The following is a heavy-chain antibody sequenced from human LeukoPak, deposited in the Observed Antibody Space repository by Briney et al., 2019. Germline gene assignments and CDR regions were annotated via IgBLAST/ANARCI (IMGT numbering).Heavy chain of an antibody. CDR2: MSYDGNNE. J-gene: IGHJ4*02. CDR3: AKDAGLIVGNYYFDY. Sequence: GTSLRLSCTATGFTFSHYGIHWVRQAPGKGLEWVAVMSYDGNNERYADSVKGRFTISRDTSRNTLYLQMNSLRAEDTAVYYCAKDAGLIVGNYYFDYWGQGTLVTVSS. CDR1: GFTFSHYG. V-gene: IGHV3-30*18. D-gene: IGHD3-16*02.